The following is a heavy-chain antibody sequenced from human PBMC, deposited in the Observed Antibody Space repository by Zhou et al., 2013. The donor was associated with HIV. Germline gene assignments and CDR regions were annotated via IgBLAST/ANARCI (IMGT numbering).Heavy chain of an antibody. J-gene: IGHJ6*02. D-gene: IGHD1-26*01. CDR1: GGTFSSYA. Sequence: QVQLVQSGAEVKKPGSSVKVSCEASGGTFSSYAISWVRQAPGQGLEWMGGIIPIFGTANYAQKFQGRVTITADESTSTAYMELSSLRSEDTAVYYCARGTSFVGAWGTNYYYYGMDGLGPRDHGHRLL. CDR3: ARGTSFVGAWGTNYYYYGMDG. V-gene: IGHV1-69*01. CDR2: IIPIFGTA.